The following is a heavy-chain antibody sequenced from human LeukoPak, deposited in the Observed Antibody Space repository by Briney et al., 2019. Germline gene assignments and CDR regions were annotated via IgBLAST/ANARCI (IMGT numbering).Heavy chain of an antibody. CDR2: ISASGGST. J-gene: IGHJ3*02. D-gene: IGHD2-2*01. CDR3: AKHLQGYCSSANCYARAFDI. CDR1: GFTFSTYG. Sequence: GGSLRLSCAASGFTFSTYGMSWVRQAPGKGLEWVSAISASGGSTYHADSVKGRFTMSRDNSKNTLYLQVNGLRVEDTAVYYCAKHLQGYCSSANCYARAFDIWGQGTMVTVSS. V-gene: IGHV3-23*01.